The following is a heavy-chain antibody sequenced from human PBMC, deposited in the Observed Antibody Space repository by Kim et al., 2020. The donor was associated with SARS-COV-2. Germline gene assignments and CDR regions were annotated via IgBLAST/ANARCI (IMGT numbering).Heavy chain of an antibody. V-gene: IGHV3-48*03. Sequence: GGSLRLSCAASGFTFSSYEMNWVRQAPGKGLEWVSYISSSGSTIYYADSVKGRFTISRDNAKNSLYLQMNSLRAEDTAVYYCAREQWWNLYGMDVWGQGTTVTVSS. CDR2: ISSSGSTI. D-gene: IGHD2-15*01. CDR1: GFTFSSYE. CDR3: AREQWWNLYGMDV. J-gene: IGHJ6*02.